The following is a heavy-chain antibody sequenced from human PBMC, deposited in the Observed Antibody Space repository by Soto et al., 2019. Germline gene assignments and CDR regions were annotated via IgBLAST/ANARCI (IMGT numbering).Heavy chain of an antibody. CDR2: IYSAGRT. CDR1: GFTVSYNY. V-gene: IGHV3-53*04. D-gene: IGHD5-12*01. CDR3: AGGADTGYDTSTPEGIQY. J-gene: IGHJ1*01. Sequence: GGSLRLSCAASGFTVSYNYMTWVRQAPGKGLEWVSVIYSAGRTYYAESVKGRFTISRHNSKNTVYLQMNSLRTEDTAVYYCAGGADTGYDTSTPEGIQYWGQGTLVTVSS.